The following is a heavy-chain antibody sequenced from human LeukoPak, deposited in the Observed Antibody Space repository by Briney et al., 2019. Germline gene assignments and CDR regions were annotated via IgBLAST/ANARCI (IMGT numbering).Heavy chain of an antibody. J-gene: IGHJ3*02. Sequence: SETLSLTCTVSGGSISSYYWSWIRQSAGKGLEWIGRISTIGSTNYNPSLKSRVTMSVDTSNNQFSLKLSSVTAADTVVYYWARVSHYYDSSGYYYVRAFDIWGQGTMVTVSS. CDR3: ARVSHYYDSSGYYYVRAFDI. V-gene: IGHV4-4*07. CDR1: GGSISSYY. CDR2: ISTIGST. D-gene: IGHD3-22*01.